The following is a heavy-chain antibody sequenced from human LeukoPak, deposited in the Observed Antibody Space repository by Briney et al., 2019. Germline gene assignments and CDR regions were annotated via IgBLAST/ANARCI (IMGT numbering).Heavy chain of an antibody. J-gene: IGHJ4*02. CDR3: ARAAAGTGTFDY. V-gene: IGHV4-59*01. CDR1: GGSISSYY. D-gene: IGHD6-13*01. Sequence: PSETLSLTCTVSGGSISSYYWSWIRQPPGKGLEWIGYIYYGGSTNYNPSLKSRVTISVDTSKNQFSLKLSSVTAADTAVYYCARAAAGTGTFDYWGQGTLVTVSS. CDR2: IYYGGST.